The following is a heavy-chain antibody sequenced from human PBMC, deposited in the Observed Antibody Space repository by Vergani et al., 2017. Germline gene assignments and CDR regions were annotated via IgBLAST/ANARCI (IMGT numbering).Heavy chain of an antibody. CDR3: ARWGNEKRLDS. J-gene: IGHJ5*01. CDR2: MNGDGDTI. Sequence: EVELVESGGGLVQPGGSLRLSCAASGFTFNEYWMHWARQVPGKGLVWVSGMNGDGDTISYADSVKGRFTISRDNAKNTLFLQMNSLRAEDTAVYYCARWGNEKRLDSWGQGTLVTVSS. CDR1: GFTFNEYW. V-gene: IGHV3-74*01. D-gene: IGHD1-1*01.